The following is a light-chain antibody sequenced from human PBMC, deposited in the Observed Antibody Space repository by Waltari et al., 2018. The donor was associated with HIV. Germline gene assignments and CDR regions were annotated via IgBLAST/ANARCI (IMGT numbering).Light chain of an antibody. CDR3: QQYTDYPLT. Sequence: DAQMTQSPSTLSIEVGDRVTITCRASQSIYSRLAWYQQKLGKAPKLLIYEASTLERGVPSRFSGSGSGTEFTLTISSLQPEDFATYYCQQYTDYPLTFGGGTKVEIK. J-gene: IGKJ4*01. CDR2: EAS. CDR1: QSIYSR. V-gene: IGKV1-5*03.